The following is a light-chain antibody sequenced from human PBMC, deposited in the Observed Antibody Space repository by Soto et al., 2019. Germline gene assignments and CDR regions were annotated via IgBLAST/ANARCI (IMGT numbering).Light chain of an antibody. CDR2: DVS. V-gene: IGLV2-14*03. CDR3: GSYTRSNTYV. J-gene: IGLJ1*01. Sequence: QSVLTQPASVSGSPGQSITISCTGTISDVSGYNFVSWYQQYPGKAPKLMIYDVSNRPSGVSNRFSGSKSGNTASLTISGLQAEDEADYYCGSYTRSNTYVFGAGTKVTVL. CDR1: ISDVSGYNF.